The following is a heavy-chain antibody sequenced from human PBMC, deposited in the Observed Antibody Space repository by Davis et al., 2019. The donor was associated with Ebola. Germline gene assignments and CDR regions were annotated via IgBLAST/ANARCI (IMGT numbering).Heavy chain of an antibody. Sequence: GGSLRLSCAASGFTFSSYGMHWVRQAPGKGLEWVSSISSSSSYIYYADSVKGRFTISRDNAKNSLYLQMNSLRAEDTAVYYCARDGLWFGELFRSPMNDYWGQGTLVTVSS. J-gene: IGHJ4*02. D-gene: IGHD3-10*01. CDR3: ARDGLWFGELFRSPMNDY. CDR1: GFTFSSYG. V-gene: IGHV3-21*01. CDR2: ISSSSSYI.